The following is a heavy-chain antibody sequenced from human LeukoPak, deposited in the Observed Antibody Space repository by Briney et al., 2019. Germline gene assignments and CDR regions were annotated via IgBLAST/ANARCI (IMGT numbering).Heavy chain of an antibody. Sequence: AGGSLRLSCAASGFTFSSHAMSWVRQAPGKGLEWVSAISGGGTTTYYADSVKGRFTISRDNSKDTVYLQMNSLRAEDTAVYYCATTRGGYYFDYWGQGTLVTVSS. D-gene: IGHD1-14*01. CDR1: GFTFSSHA. J-gene: IGHJ4*02. CDR3: ATTRGGYYFDY. V-gene: IGHV3-23*01. CDR2: ISGGGTTT.